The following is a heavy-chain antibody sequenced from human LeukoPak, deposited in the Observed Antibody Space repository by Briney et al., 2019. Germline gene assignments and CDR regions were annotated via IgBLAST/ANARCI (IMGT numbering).Heavy chain of an antibody. CDR3: ARTRYNSGGGDY. CDR1: GVRFSDYG. J-gene: IGHJ4*02. V-gene: IGHV3-33*01. CDR2: IWYDGTNK. Sequence: GGSLRLSCAASGVRFSDYGMHWVRQGPGKGLEWVAVIWYDGTNKYYADSVECRFTISRDNSKNTLYLQMNSLRAEDTAVYYCARTRYNSGGGDYWGQGTRVTASP. D-gene: IGHD6-19*01.